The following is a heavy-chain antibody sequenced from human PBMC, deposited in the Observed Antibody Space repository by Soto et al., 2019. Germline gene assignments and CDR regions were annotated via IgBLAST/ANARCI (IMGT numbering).Heavy chain of an antibody. CDR3: ARDWDDILILGY. V-gene: IGHV3-48*01. CDR2: ISSSTI. CDR1: GFTFSSYS. D-gene: IGHD3-9*01. J-gene: IGHJ4*02. Sequence: EVQLVESGGGLVQPGGSLRLSCAASGFTFSSYSMNWVRQAPGKGLEWVSYISSSTIYYADSVKGRFTISRDNAKNSMSLQTNSLRAVDTALYYCARDWDDILILGYWGQGTLVTVSS.